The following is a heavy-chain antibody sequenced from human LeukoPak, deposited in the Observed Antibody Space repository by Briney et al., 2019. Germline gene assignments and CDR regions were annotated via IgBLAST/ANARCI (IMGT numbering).Heavy chain of an antibody. V-gene: IGHV3-7*04. CDR3: ARDTGLRNTVFGHRGVYFDY. Sequence: GSLRLSCAAYGLTFSTYCMSWVRQAPGKGLEWVANIKEDGSEKYYVDSVKGRFTISRDNAEKSLYLQMNSLRAEDTAVYYCARDTGLRNTVFGHRGVYFDYWGQGTLVTVSS. J-gene: IGHJ4*02. CDR1: GLTFSTYC. CDR2: IKEDGSEK. D-gene: IGHD3-3*01.